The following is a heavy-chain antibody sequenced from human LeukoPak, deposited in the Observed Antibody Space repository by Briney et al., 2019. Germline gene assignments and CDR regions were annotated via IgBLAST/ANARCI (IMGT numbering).Heavy chain of an antibody. D-gene: IGHD2-2*01. CDR3: ARDGCSSTSCYEDY. V-gene: IGHV1-69*04. Sequence: SVKVSCKASGGTFSSYAISWVRQAPGQGLEWMGRIIPILGIANYAQKFQGRVTITADKSTSTAYMKLSSLRSEDTAVYYCARDGCSSTSCYEDYWGQGTLVTVSS. CDR2: IIPILGIA. J-gene: IGHJ4*02. CDR1: GGTFSSYA.